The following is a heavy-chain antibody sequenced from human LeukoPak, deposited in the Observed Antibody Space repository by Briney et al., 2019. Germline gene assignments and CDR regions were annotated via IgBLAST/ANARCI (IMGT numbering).Heavy chain of an antibody. CDR2: MDASGTTV. J-gene: IGHJ3*02. CDR1: GFPFSGYS. D-gene: IGHD1-26*01. CDR3: ARDGTFDI. V-gene: IGHV3-11*04. Sequence: PGESLSLSCAASGFPFSGYSMSWIRQAPGKGLEWVSYMDASGTTVLYADSVKGRFTISRDNAKNSLSLQMNSLRADDTALYYCARDGTFDIWGQGTMVTVSS.